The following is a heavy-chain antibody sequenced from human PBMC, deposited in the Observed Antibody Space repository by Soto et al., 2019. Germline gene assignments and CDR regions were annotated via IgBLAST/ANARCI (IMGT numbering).Heavy chain of an antibody. CDR2: IWYDGSNK. J-gene: IGHJ6*02. CDR1: GFTFSSYG. D-gene: IGHD3-16*01. CDR3: ARGVGGHYYYGMDV. Sequence: GGSLRLSCAASGFTFSSYGMHWVRQAPGKGLEWVAVIWYDGSNKYYADSVKGRFTISRDNSKNTLYLQMNSLRAEDTAVYYCARGVGGHYYYGMDVWGQGTTVTVSS. V-gene: IGHV3-33*01.